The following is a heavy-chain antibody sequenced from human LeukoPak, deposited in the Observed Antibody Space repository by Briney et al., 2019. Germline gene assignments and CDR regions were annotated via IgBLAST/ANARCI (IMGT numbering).Heavy chain of an antibody. D-gene: IGHD2-2*01. V-gene: IGHV1-18*01. J-gene: IGHJ3*02. CDR1: GYTFTSYS. CDR2: ISAYNGNT. CDR3: ARAGIVPAAPVSFDI. Sequence: GASVKVSCKASGYTFTSYSISRVRQAPGQGLEWMGWISAYNGNTNYAQKLQGRVTMTTDTSTSTAYMELRSLRSDDTAVYYCARAGIVPAAPVSFDIWGQGTMVTVSS.